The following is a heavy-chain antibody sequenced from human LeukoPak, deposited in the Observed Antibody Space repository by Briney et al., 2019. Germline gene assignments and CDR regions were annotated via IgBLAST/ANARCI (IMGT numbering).Heavy chain of an antibody. V-gene: IGHV3-23*01. D-gene: IGHD1-26*01. CDR2: ISGSAYNS. CDR3: AKHSGSYFIYYVDS. Sequence: PGGSLRLSCAASGFTFSSNGMSWVRQAPSKGLEWVSTISGSAYNSYYADSVKGRFTISRDNSANTLYLQMNSLRAEDTALYYCAKHSGSYFIYYVDSWGQGTLVTVSS. J-gene: IGHJ4*02. CDR1: GFTFSSNG.